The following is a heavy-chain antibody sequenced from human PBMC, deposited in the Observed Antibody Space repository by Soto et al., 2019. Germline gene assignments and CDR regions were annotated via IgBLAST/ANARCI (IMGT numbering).Heavy chain of an antibody. CDR3: ARFVLRYFAWSPAYGMDV. CDR1: GGSISSYY. Sequence: PSETLSLTCTVSGGSISSYYWSWIRQPPGKGLEWIGYIYYSGSTNYNPSLKSRVTISVDTSKNQFSLKLSSVTAADTAVYYCARFVLRYFAWSPAYGMDVWGQGTTVTVSS. D-gene: IGHD3-9*01. V-gene: IGHV4-59*01. J-gene: IGHJ6*02. CDR2: IYYSGST.